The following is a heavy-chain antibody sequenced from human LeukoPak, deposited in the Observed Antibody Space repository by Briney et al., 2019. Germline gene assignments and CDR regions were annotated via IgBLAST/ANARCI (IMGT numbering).Heavy chain of an antibody. CDR1: GFTFSDYY. D-gene: IGHD3-10*01. CDR2: ISGSSAII. CDR3: ARGARGLDY. V-gene: IGHV3-11*04. J-gene: IGHJ4*02. Sequence: PGGSLRLSCAASGFTFSDYYMSWIRQAPGKGLEWVSHISGSSAIIYYEDSVKGRFTISRDHTKNSLYLQMNSLRVEDTAVYYCARGARGLDYWGQGTLVTVSS.